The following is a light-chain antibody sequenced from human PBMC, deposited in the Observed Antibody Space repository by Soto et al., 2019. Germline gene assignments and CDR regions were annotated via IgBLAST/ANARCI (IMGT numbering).Light chain of an antibody. Sequence: DIVMTQSPDSLAVALGARATINCKSSQSVLYSSNNKNYLSWYQQKPGQPPKLLLYWASTRESGVPDRFSGSGSGPDFTLTISRLQAEDVAVYYCQQYYSTPITFGQGTRLEIK. CDR2: WAS. J-gene: IGKJ5*01. V-gene: IGKV4-1*01. CDR1: QSVLYSSNNKNY. CDR3: QQYYSTPIT.